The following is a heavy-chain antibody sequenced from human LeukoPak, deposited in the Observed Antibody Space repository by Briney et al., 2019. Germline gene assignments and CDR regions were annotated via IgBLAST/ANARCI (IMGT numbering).Heavy chain of an antibody. CDR1: GFIFSGYG. V-gene: IGHV3-30*03. J-gene: IGHJ4*02. CDR2: ISDDGSNK. CDR3: ARAFSTTAFDY. Sequence: GGSLRLSCAASGFIFSGYGMHWVRQAPGKGLEWVAVISDDGSNKYYAESVKGQFTISRDNSKNTLYLQMNSLRAEDTAVYYCARAFSTTAFDYWGQGTLVTVSS. D-gene: IGHD4-17*01.